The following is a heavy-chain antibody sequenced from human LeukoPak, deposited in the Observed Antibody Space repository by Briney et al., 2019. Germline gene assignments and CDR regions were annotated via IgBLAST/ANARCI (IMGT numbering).Heavy chain of an antibody. CDR1: GFTFSGAW. V-gene: IGHV3-74*01. J-gene: IGHJ4*02. CDR2: INSDGSST. D-gene: IGHD2-15*01. CDR3: ARFGAVYCSGGSCYLNFDY. Sequence: GGSLRLSCTASGFTFSGAWMTWVRQAPGKGLVWVSRINSDGSSTSYADSVKGRFTISRDNAKNTLYLQMNSLRAEDTAVYYCARFGAVYCSGGSCYLNFDYWGQGTLVTVSS.